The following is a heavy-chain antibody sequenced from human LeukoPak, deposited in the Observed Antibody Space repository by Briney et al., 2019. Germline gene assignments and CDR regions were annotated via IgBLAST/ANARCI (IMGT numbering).Heavy chain of an antibody. D-gene: IGHD3-22*01. Sequence: GGSLRLSCAASGFTVSSNYMSWVRQAPGKGLEWVSVIYSGGSTYYADSVKGRFTISRDNSKNTLYPQMNSLRAEDTAVYYCARGRFNYDSTGYSSFYYWGQGTLVTVSS. CDR1: GFTVSSNY. V-gene: IGHV3-66*01. CDR2: IYSGGST. J-gene: IGHJ4*02. CDR3: ARGRFNYDSTGYSSFYY.